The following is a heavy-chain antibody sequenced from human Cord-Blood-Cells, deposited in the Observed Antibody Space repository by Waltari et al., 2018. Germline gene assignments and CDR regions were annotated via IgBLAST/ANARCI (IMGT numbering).Heavy chain of an antibody. CDR2: IYSGGSR. CDR3: ARGQQWLVEGWYFDL. CDR1: GFTVSSNY. Sequence: EVQLVESGGGLIQPGGSLRLSCAASGFTVSSNYMSWVRQAPGKGLECVSVIYSGGSRYYADSVKGRFTISRDNSKNTLYLQMNSLRAEDTAVYYCARGQQWLVEGWYFDLWGRGTLVTVSS. J-gene: IGHJ2*01. D-gene: IGHD6-19*01. V-gene: IGHV3-53*01.